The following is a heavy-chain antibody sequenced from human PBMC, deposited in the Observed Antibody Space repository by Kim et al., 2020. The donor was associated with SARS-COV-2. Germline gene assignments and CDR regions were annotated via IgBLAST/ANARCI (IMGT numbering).Heavy chain of an antibody. CDR3: AREAAALDY. CDR2: GT. D-gene: IGHD6-13*01. Sequence: GTSYADSVKGRFTISRDNAKNTLYLQMNSLRAEDTAVYYCAREAAALDYLGPGNPGHRLL. J-gene: IGHJ4*02. V-gene: IGHV3-74*01.